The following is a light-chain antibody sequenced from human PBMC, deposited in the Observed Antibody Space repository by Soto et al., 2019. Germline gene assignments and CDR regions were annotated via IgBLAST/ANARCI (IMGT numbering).Light chain of an antibody. CDR1: SSNIGGNY. J-gene: IGLJ3*02. V-gene: IGLV1-47*01. CDR3: AAWDDSLSGVV. CDR2: RND. Sequence: QSVLTQPPSASGTPGQRVTISCSGSSSNIGGNYIYWYQQLPGTAPKLLIYRNDQRPSGVPDRFSASKSGTSASLAISGLQSDDEADYYCAAWDDSLSGVVFGGGTKVTVL.